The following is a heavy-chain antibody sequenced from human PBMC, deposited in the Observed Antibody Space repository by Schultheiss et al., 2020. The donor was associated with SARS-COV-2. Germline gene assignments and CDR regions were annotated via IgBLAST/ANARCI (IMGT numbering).Heavy chain of an antibody. CDR1: GGSSSSSSYY. CDR2: IYYSGST. J-gene: IGHJ3*02. Sequence: SETLSLTCTVSGGSSSSSSYYWGWLRQPPGKGLEWIGSIYYSGSTYYNPSLKSRVTISVDTSKNQFSLKLSSVTAAETAVYYCARRGGVTTFPRGAFDIWGQGTMVTVSS. D-gene: IGHD4-17*01. CDR3: ARRGGVTTFPRGAFDI. V-gene: IGHV4-39*01.